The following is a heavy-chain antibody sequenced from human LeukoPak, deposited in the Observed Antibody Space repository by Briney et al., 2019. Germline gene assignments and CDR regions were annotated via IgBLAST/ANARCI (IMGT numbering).Heavy chain of an antibody. CDR2: IWYDGSNK. CDR3: ARETTAHPGSFDY. D-gene: IGHD1-14*01. Sequence: GGSLRLSCAASGFTFSSYGMHWVRQAPGKGLEWVAVIWYDGSNKYYADSVKGRFTISRDNSKNTLYLQMNSLRAEDTAVYYCARETTAHPGSFDYWGQRTLVTVSS. V-gene: IGHV3-33*01. CDR1: GFTFSSYG. J-gene: IGHJ4*02.